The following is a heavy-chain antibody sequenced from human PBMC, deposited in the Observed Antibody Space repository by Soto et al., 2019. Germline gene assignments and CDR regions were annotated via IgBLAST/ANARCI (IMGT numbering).Heavy chain of an antibody. D-gene: IGHD3-9*01. CDR1: GFTFSSYS. CDR2: ISSSSSTI. CDR3: ARDDILTGSEVGYYYYMDV. Sequence: PGGSLRLSCAASGFTFSSYSMNWVRQAPGKGLEWVSYISSSSSTIYYADSVKGRFTISRDNAKNSLYLQMNSLRAEDTAVYYCARDDILTGSEVGYYYYMDVWGKGTTVTVSS. J-gene: IGHJ6*03. V-gene: IGHV3-48*01.